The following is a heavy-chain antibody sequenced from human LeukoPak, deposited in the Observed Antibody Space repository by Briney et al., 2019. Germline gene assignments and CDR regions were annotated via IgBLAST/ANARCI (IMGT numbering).Heavy chain of an antibody. V-gene: IGHV3-23*01. Sequence: GGSLRLSCAASGFTFSTYAVNWVRQAPGKGLEWVSTISGSGDSTYYADSVKGRFTISRDNSKNTLYLQMNSLRAEGTAVYYCANLNKKAAADADWGQGTLVTVSS. CDR2: ISGSGDST. CDR3: ANLNKKAAADAD. CDR1: GFTFSTYA. D-gene: IGHD6-13*01. J-gene: IGHJ4*02.